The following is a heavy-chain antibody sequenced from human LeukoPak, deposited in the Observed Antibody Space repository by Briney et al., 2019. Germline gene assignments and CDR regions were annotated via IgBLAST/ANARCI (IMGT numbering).Heavy chain of an antibody. CDR2: ISSSGGIT. V-gene: IGHV3-11*01. D-gene: IGHD3-10*01. J-gene: IGHJ5*02. CDR3: ARTGGAGSPSDT. CDR1: GFIFGDYY. Sequence: RGSLRLSCAASGFIFGDYYMTWIRQAPGKGLEWVSYISSSGGITYYADSVKGRFTISRDNAKNSLYLEMNSLRDDDTAVYFCARTGGAGSPSDTWGQGTLVTVSS.